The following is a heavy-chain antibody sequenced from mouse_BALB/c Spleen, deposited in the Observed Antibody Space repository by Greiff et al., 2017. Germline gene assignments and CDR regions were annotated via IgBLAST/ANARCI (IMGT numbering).Heavy chain of an antibody. J-gene: IGHJ4*01. CDR3: ARYRLYAMDY. Sequence: QVQLQQSGPELVKPGASVKISCKASGYAFSSSWMNWVKQRPGQGLEWIGRIYPGDGDTNYNGKFKGKATLTADKSSSTAYMQLSSLTSEDSAVYYCARYRLYAMDYWGQGTSVTVSS. CDR1: GYAFSSSW. D-gene: IGHD2-14*01. V-gene: IGHV1-82*01. CDR2: IYPGDGDT.